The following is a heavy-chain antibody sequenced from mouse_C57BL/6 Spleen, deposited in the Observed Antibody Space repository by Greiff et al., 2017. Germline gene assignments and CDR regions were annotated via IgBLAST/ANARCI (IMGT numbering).Heavy chain of an antibody. V-gene: IGHV1-82*01. CDR1: GYAFSSSW. D-gene: IGHD1-2*01. Sequence: VKLMESGPELVKPGASVKISCKASGYAFSSSWMNWVKQRPGKGLEWIGRIYPGDGDTNYNGKFKGKATLTADKSSSTAYMQLSSLTSEDSAVYFCARSGRHAMDYWGQGTSVTVSS. J-gene: IGHJ4*01. CDR3: ARSGRHAMDY. CDR2: IYPGDGDT.